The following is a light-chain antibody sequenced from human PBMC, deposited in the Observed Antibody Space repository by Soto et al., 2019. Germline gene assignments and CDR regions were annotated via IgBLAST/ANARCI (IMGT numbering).Light chain of an antibody. CDR3: QSYDTSLSGWV. V-gene: IGLV1-40*01. J-gene: IGLJ3*02. CDR1: SSNIGANYG. CDR2: DNN. Sequence: QSVLTQPPSVSGAPGQRVTISCTRSSSNIGANYGVHWYQQLPGTAPKLLIYDNNNRPSGVPDRFSGSRSGTSASLAIAGLQAEDEADYYCQSYDTSLSGWVFGGGTKLTVL.